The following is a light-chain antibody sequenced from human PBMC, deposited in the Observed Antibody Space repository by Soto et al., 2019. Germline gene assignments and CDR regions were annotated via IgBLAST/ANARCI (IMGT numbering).Light chain of an antibody. V-gene: IGKV3-15*01. CDR2: RAS. CDR1: QSITNN. CDR3: QQYNQWPGT. J-gene: IGKJ3*01. Sequence: EILMTQSPAPLSVPPGERATLSCRASQSITNNLAWYQHKPGQAPRLLIYRASARATGIPARFSGSGSGTECTLTINSLQSEDVAVYYCQQYNQWPGTFGPGTKVDIK.